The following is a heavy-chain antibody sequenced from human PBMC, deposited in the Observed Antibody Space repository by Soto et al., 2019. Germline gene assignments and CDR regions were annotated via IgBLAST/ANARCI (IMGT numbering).Heavy chain of an antibody. Sequence: SETLSLTCAVSGGSISSSKWWSWVRQPPGKGLEWIGQIYHGGSSDYNPSLKSRVTISIDKSKNQFSLKLSSVTAADTAVYYCARDRDSSDTGGMDVWGQGNTVTVSS. J-gene: IGHJ6*02. CDR3: ARDRDSSDTGGMDV. D-gene: IGHD3-22*01. CDR1: GGSISSSKW. V-gene: IGHV4-4*02. CDR2: IYHGGSS.